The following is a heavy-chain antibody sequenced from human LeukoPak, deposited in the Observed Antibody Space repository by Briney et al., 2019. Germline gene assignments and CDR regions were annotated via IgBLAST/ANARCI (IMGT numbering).Heavy chain of an antibody. CDR3: ARRSVVTAINFDAFDI. D-gene: IGHD2-21*02. Sequence: SETLSLTCTVSGGSISSYYWSWIRQPPGKGLEWIGYIYYTGSTNYNPSLKSRVTISVDTSKNQFSLKLSSVTAADTAVYYCARRSVVTAINFDAFDIWGQGTMVTVSS. J-gene: IGHJ3*02. V-gene: IGHV4-59*08. CDR2: IYYTGST. CDR1: GGSISSYY.